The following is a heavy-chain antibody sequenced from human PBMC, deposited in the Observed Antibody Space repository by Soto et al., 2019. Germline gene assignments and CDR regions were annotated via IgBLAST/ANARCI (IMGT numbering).Heavy chain of an antibody. D-gene: IGHD3-10*01. CDR1: GGTFSSYT. CDR3: ARGTMVRGVDDY. J-gene: IGHJ4*02. V-gene: IGHV1-69*02. CDR2: IIPILGIA. Sequence: QVQLVQSGAEVKKPGSSVKVSCKASGGTFSSYTISWVRQAPGQGLEWMGRIIPILGIANYAQKFQGRVTITAKKSTSTAYMELSSLRSEDTAVYYCARGTMVRGVDDYWGQGTLVTVSS.